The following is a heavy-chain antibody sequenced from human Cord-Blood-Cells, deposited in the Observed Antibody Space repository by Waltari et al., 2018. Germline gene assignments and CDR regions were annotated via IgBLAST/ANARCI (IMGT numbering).Heavy chain of an antibody. V-gene: IGHV4-34*01. J-gene: IGHJ4*02. CDR2: INHSGST. CDR3: AREGMVATPPDY. Sequence: QVQLQQWGAGLLKPSETLSLTCAVYGGSFSGYYWSWIRQPPGKGLEWIGEINHSGSTHYHPSIKSRDTISGDTSNNQFSRELSSVSAADTAVYYCAREGMVATPPDYWGQGTLVTVSS. D-gene: IGHD5-12*01. CDR1: GGSFSGYY.